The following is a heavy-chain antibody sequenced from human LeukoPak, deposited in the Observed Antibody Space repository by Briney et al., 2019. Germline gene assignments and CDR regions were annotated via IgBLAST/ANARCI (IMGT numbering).Heavy chain of an antibody. V-gene: IGHV4-4*07. CDR3: AREFVGIAAAGTAEYFQH. Sequence: PSETLSLTCTVSGGSISSYYWSWIRQPAGKGLEWIGRIYTSGSTNYNPSLKSPVTMSVDTSKNQFSLKLSSVTAADTAVYYCAREFVGIAAAGTAEYFQHWGQGTLVTVSS. J-gene: IGHJ1*01. D-gene: IGHD6-13*01. CDR2: IYTSGST. CDR1: GGSISSYY.